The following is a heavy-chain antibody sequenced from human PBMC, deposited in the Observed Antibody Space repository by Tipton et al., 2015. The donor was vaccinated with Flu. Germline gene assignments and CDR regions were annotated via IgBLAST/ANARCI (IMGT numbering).Heavy chain of an antibody. CDR2: IYYSGST. V-gene: IGHV4-39*01. CDR3: ARHNYYDSRALGY. Sequence: TLSLTCTVSGGSISSSSYYWGWIRQPPGKGLEWIGSIYYSGSTYYNPSLKSRVTISVDTSKNQFSLKLSSVTAADTAVYYCARHNYYDSRALGYWGQGTLVTVSS. D-gene: IGHD3-22*01. CDR1: GGSISSSSYY. J-gene: IGHJ4*02.